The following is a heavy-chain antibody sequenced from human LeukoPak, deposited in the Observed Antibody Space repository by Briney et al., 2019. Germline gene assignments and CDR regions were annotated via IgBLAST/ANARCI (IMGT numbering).Heavy chain of an antibody. CDR3: ARHLNYYLDY. CDR2: ISSDGSIT. CDR1: GFTFSTYW. J-gene: IGHJ4*02. D-gene: IGHD3-10*01. V-gene: IGHV3-74*01. Sequence: GGSLRLSCAASGFTFSTYWMHWVRQAPGKGLVWVSRISSDGSITSYADSVKGRFTISRDNTKNTLYLQMNSLRAEDTAVYYCARHLNYYLDYWGQGTLVTVSS.